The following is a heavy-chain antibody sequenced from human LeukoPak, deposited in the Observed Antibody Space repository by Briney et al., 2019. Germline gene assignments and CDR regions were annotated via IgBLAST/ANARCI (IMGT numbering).Heavy chain of an antibody. Sequence: GGSLRLSCAASGFTFSDYYMSWIRQAPGKGLEWVANIKQDGSEKYYVDSVKGRFTISRDNAKNSLYLQMNSLRAEDTAVYYCARDLGNYFDYWGQGTLVTVSS. CDR1: GFTFSDYY. CDR2: IKQDGSEK. CDR3: ARDLGNYFDY. J-gene: IGHJ4*02. V-gene: IGHV3-7*01.